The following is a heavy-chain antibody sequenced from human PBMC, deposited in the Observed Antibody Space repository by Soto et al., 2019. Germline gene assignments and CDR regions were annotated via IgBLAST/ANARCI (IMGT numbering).Heavy chain of an antibody. J-gene: IGHJ4*02. CDR3: ARGRHDYGDYALDY. CDR2: IYYSGST. Sequence: SETLSLTCTVSGGSISSYYWSWIRQPPGKGLEWIGYIYYSGSTNYNPSLKSRVTISVDTSKNQFSLKLSSVTAADTAVYYCARGRHDYGDYALDYWGQGTLVTVSS. V-gene: IGHV4-59*01. D-gene: IGHD4-17*01. CDR1: GGSISSYY.